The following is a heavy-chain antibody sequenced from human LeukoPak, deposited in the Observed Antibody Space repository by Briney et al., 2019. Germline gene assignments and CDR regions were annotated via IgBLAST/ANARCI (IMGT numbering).Heavy chain of an antibody. V-gene: IGHV3-23*01. J-gene: IGHJ5*02. CDR1: GFTFSSYA. CDR2: ISGSGGST. CDR3: AKDPRPYSSGWNNWFDP. Sequence: GGSLRLSCAASGFTFSSYAMSWVRQAPGKGLEWVSAISGSGGSTYYADSVKGRFTISRDNSKNTLYLQVNSLRAEDTAVYYCAKDPRPYSSGWNNWFDPWGQGTLVTVSS. D-gene: IGHD6-19*01.